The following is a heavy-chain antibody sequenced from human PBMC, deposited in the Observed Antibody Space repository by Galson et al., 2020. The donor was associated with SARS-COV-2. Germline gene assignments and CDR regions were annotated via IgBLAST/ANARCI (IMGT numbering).Heavy chain of an antibody. J-gene: IGHJ2*01. CDR3: ARQGVNMIVLVTVPGWFFDL. CDR1: GYSISTTNY. D-gene: IGHD3-22*01. V-gene: IGHV4-38-2*01. CDR2: IYPSGST. Sequence: SEPLSLTCAVSGYSISTTNYWGWARQPPGKGLEWLGSIYPSGSTYYNPSLKSRVTISLDTSRNQFSLTLHSVTAADTALYYCARQGVNMIVLVTVPGWFFDLWGRGTLVSVSS.